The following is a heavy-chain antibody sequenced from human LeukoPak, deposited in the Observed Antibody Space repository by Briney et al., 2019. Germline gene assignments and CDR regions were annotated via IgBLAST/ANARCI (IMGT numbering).Heavy chain of an antibody. CDR2: MSPKSGNT. CDR3: TRGPPNWGYDF. J-gene: IGHJ4*02. Sequence: ASVKVSCKASGYTFVSYDINWVRQAAGQGPEWMGWMSPKSGNTGYAQKFQGRVTMTRDTSINTAYMELSGLISEDTAVYYCTRGPPNWGYDFWGQGTLVTVSS. CDR1: GYTFVSYD. D-gene: IGHD7-27*01. V-gene: IGHV1-8*01.